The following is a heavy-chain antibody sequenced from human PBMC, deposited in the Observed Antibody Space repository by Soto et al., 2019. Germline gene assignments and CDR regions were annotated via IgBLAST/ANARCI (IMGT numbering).Heavy chain of an antibody. V-gene: IGHV3-21*06. J-gene: IGHJ4*02. Sequence: PGGSLRLSCAASGFTFNTYGLNWGRRAPGKGLEWVSSISSSSAHIHYADPVKGRFTISRDNAKNSMYLQMTSLRAEDAAVYYCACDMGPTYYYGSRTTHWWGRGTLVTVSS. D-gene: IGHD3-10*01. CDR2: ISSSSAHI. CDR3: ACDMGPTYYYGSRTTHW. CDR1: GFTFNTYG.